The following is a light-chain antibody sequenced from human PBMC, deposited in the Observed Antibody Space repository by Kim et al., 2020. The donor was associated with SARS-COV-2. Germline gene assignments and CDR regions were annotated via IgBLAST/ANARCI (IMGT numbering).Light chain of an antibody. J-gene: IGKJ1*01. CDR1: QSVLYSSNNKNY. Sequence: DIVMTQSPDSLAVSLGERATINCKSSQSVLYSSNNKNYLAWYQQKPGQPPKLLIYWASTRASGVPDRFSGSGSATDFTLTISSLQAEDVAVYYCQQYYSTPPTFGQGTKVDIK. CDR2: WAS. V-gene: IGKV4-1*01. CDR3: QQYYSTPPT.